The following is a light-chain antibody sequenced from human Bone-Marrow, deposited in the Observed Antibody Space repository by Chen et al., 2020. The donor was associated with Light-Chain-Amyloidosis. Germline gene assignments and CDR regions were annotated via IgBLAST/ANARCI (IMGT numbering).Light chain of an antibody. CDR1: DLPTKY. Sequence: SDELTHPPSVAASPGQTARITCAGDDLPTKYAYWYQQKPGQAPVLVIHRDTERPSGISERFSGSSSGTTATLTISGVQAEDEADYHCQSADSSGTYEVIFGGGTKLTVL. CDR2: RDT. J-gene: IGLJ2*01. V-gene: IGLV3-25*03. CDR3: QSADSSGTYEVI.